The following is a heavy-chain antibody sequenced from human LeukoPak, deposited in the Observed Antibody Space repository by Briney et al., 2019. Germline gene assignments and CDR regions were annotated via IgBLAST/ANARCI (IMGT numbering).Heavy chain of an antibody. V-gene: IGHV4-39*01. J-gene: IGHJ4*02. Sequence: SETLSPTCTVSGGSISSSSYYWGWIRQPPGKGLEWIGSIYYSGSTYYNPSLKSRVTISVDTSKSQFSLKLSSVTAADTAVYYCARQVIAAAGNDYWGQGTLVTVSS. D-gene: IGHD6-13*01. CDR2: IYYSGST. CDR1: GGSISSSSYY. CDR3: ARQVIAAAGNDY.